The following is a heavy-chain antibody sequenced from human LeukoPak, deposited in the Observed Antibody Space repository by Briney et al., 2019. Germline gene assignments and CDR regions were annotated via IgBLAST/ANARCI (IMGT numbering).Heavy chain of an antibody. CDR1: GGTFSSYA. V-gene: IGHV1-69*01. Sequence: SVKVSCKASGGTFSSYAISWVRQAPGQGLEWMGGIIPIFGTANYAQKFQGRVTITADESTSTAYMELSSLRSEDTAVYYCAATPADFWSIGGYYYYYMDVWGKGTTVTVSS. J-gene: IGHJ6*03. D-gene: IGHD3-3*01. CDR2: IIPIFGTA. CDR3: AATPADFWSIGGYYYYYMDV.